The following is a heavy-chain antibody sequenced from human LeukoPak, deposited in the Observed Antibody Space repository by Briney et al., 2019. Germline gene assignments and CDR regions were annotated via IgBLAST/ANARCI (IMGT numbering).Heavy chain of an antibody. Sequence: GGSLRLSCAASGFTFSDHHMTWIRQAPGKGLEWLSYISGSGSTIFYADSVKGRFTISRDNAKKSLYLQMNSLRAEDTAVYYCARIQSGFDIWGQGTMVTVSS. D-gene: IGHD1-26*01. CDR1: GFTFSDHH. CDR3: ARIQSGFDI. J-gene: IGHJ3*02. V-gene: IGHV3-11*04. CDR2: ISGSGSTI.